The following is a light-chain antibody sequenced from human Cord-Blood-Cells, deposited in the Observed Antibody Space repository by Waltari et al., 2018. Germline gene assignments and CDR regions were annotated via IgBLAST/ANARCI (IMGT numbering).Light chain of an antibody. V-gene: IGKV4-1*01. CDR1: QRVLYSSNNKNY. J-gene: IGKJ1*01. CDR2: WAS. CDR3: QQYYSTPWT. Sequence: DIVMTQSPDSLAVSLGERATINCKASQRVLYSSNNKNYLAWYPPEPGQPPKLLIYWASTRESGVPDRVSGSGSGTDFTLTISSLQAEDVAVYYCQQYYSTPWTFGQGTKVEIK.